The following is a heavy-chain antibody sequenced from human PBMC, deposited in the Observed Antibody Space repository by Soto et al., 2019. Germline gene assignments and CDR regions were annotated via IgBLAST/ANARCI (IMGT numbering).Heavy chain of an antibody. J-gene: IGHJ4*02. Sequence: EVQLVESGGGLVQPGGSLRLSCAASGFTFSNYWMSWVRQAPGKGLEWVANIKQDGSEKYYVDSVKGRFTISRDNAKNSLYLQVNSLRAEDTAVYYCARALYGSESSNYWGQGTLVIVSS. CDR2: IKQDGSEK. CDR1: GFTFSNYW. CDR3: ARALYGSESSNY. D-gene: IGHD3-10*01. V-gene: IGHV3-7*05.